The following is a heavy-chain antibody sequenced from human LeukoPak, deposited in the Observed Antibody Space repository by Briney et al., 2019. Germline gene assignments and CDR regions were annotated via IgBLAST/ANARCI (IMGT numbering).Heavy chain of an antibody. Sequence: SETLSLTCTVSGGSISSYYWSWIRQPPGKGLERIGYIYYSGSTNYNPSLKSRVTISVDTSKNQFSLKLSSVTAADTAVYYCARHARIHRLGVDYWGQGTLVTVSS. D-gene: IGHD3-10*01. CDR2: IYYSGST. CDR3: ARHARIHRLGVDY. J-gene: IGHJ4*02. CDR1: GGSISSYY. V-gene: IGHV4-59*08.